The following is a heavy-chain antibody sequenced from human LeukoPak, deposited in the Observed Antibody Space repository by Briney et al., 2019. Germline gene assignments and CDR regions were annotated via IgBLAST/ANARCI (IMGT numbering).Heavy chain of an antibody. J-gene: IGHJ3*02. D-gene: IGHD6-19*01. CDR1: GFTFSSYA. Sequence: GGSLRLSCAASGFTFSSYAMSWVRQAPGKGLEWVSAISGSGGSTYYADSVKGRFTISRDNSKNTLYLQMNSLRAQDTAVYYCVKDEGHSSGWPDAFDIWGQGTMVTVSS. V-gene: IGHV3-23*01. CDR2: ISGSGGST. CDR3: VKDEGHSSGWPDAFDI.